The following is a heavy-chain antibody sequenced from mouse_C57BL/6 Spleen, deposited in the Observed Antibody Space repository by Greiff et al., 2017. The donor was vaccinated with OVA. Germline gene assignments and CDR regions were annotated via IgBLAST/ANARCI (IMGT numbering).Heavy chain of an antibody. D-gene: IGHD2-4*01. V-gene: IGHV1-59*01. CDR3: ARNYDSWFAY. CDR1: GYTFTSYW. Sequence: VQLQQPGAELVRPGTSVKLSCKASGYTFTSYWMNWVKQRPGQGLEWIGVIDPSDSYTNYNQKFKGKATLTVDTSSSTAYMQLSSLTSEDSAVYYCARNYDSWFAYWGQGTLVTVSA. CDR2: IDPSDSYT. J-gene: IGHJ3*01.